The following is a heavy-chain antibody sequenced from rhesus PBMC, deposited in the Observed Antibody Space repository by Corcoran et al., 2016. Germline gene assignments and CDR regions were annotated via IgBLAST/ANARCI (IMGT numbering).Heavy chain of an antibody. CDR1: GFTFSSYG. J-gene: IGHJ4*01. D-gene: IGHD4-23*01. Sequence: EVQLVETGGGLVQPGGSLNLSCAASGFTFSSYGMSWVRQAPGKGLECVLAINSGGGSTYDADSVKGRFTIARENAKNTLSRQMNSLRAEDTAVYYCAKDPVNTVTPLDYWGQGVLVTVSS. CDR3: AKDPVNTVTPLDY. V-gene: IGHV3S5*01. CDR2: INSGGGST.